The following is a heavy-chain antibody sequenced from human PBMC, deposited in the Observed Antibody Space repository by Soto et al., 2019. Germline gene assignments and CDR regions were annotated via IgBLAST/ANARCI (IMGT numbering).Heavy chain of an antibody. CDR2: IYYSGST. V-gene: IGHV4-59*08. CDR3: ARHWDGGYFDY. J-gene: IGHJ4*02. D-gene: IGHD2-15*01. CDR1: GGSISSYY. Sequence: SEILSLTCTVSGGSISSYYWSWIRQPPGKGLEWIGYIYYSGSTNYNPSLKSRVTISVDTSKNQFSLKLSSVTAADTAVYYCARHWDGGYFDYWGQGTLVTVS.